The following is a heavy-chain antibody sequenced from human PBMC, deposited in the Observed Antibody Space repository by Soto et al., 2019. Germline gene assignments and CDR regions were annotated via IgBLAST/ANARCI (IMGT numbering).Heavy chain of an antibody. V-gene: IGHV3-30*03. CDR3: VGGQFYFDY. CDR1: GFPFTSYG. D-gene: IGHD3-10*01. CDR2: ISYDGTNK. J-gene: IGHJ4*02. Sequence: QVQLVESGGGVVQPGRSLRLSCAASGFPFTSYGMHWVREGPGKGLEWLAVISYDGTNKFYADSVKGRFTISRENSKNTLYLQMNSLRPEDTALYYCVGGQFYFDYRGQGPLVIVSS.